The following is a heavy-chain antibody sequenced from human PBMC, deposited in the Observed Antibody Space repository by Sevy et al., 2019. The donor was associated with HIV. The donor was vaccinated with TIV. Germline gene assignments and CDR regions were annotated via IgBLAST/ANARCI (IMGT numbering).Heavy chain of an antibody. J-gene: IGHJ4*02. CDR3: ARGSRGTFGS. CDR2: INTDGKII. Sequence: QLGGSLRLSCAASGFTFTSDYMHWVRQPPGKGLVWVSHINTDGKIIRDADSVKGRFTTSRDNAKNTLYLQMNSLRAEDTAVYYCARGSRGTFGSWGQGTLVTVSS. CDR1: GFTFTSDY. V-gene: IGHV3-74*01. D-gene: IGHD1-26*01.